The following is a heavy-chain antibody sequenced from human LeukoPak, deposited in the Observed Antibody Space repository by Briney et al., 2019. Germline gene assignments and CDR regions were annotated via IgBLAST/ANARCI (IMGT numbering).Heavy chain of an antibody. Sequence: GGSLRLSCAASGFTVSSNYMSWVRQAPGKGLEWVSVIYSGGSTYYADSVKGRFTISRDNSKNTLYLQMNSLKTEDTAVYYCTTDLERFTGYGEPGEMADYWGQGTLVTVSS. CDR3: TTDLERFTGYGEPGEMADY. CDR2: IYSGGST. D-gene: IGHD5-18*01. CDR1: GFTVSSNY. J-gene: IGHJ4*02. V-gene: IGHV3-53*01.